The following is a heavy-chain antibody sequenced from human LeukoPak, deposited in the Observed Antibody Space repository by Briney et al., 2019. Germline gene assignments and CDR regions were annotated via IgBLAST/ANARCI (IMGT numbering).Heavy chain of an antibody. D-gene: IGHD3-10*01. V-gene: IGHV3-23*01. CDR1: GFTFSAYW. J-gene: IGHJ3*02. Sequence: GGSLRLSCAASGFTFSAYWMTWVRQAPGKGLEWVSAVRGSGGGTYYADSVKGRFTISRDNSMHTLYLQMNSLRVEDTAVYYCAKMRFGDDVFDIWGQGTMVTVSS. CDR2: VRGSGGGT. CDR3: AKMRFGDDVFDI.